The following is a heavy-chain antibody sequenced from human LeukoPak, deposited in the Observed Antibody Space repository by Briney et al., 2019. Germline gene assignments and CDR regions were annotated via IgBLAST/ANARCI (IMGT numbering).Heavy chain of an antibody. V-gene: IGHV1-46*01. Sequence: ASVKVSCKASGYTFTSYYMHWVRQAPGQGLEWMGIINPSGGSTSYAQKFQGRVTMTRDTSTSTVYMELSSLRSEDTAVYYCARGLTPTASGYSYVDWFDPWGQGTLVTVSS. CDR3: ARGLTPTASGYSYVDWFDP. J-gene: IGHJ5*02. CDR1: GYTFTSYY. CDR2: INPSGGST. D-gene: IGHD5-18*01.